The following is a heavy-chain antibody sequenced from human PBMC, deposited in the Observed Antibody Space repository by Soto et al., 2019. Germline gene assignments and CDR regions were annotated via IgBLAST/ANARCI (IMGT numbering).Heavy chain of an antibody. CDR2: FDPEDGET. CDR1: GYTLTELS. D-gene: IGHD6-19*01. Sequence: ASVKVSCKVSGYTLTELSMHWVRQAPGKGLEWMGGFDPEDGETIYAQKFQRRVTMTEDTSTDTAYMELSSLRSEDTAVYYCATWPPYSSGWYDAFDIWGQGTMVTVSS. V-gene: IGHV1-24*01. J-gene: IGHJ3*02. CDR3: ATWPPYSSGWYDAFDI.